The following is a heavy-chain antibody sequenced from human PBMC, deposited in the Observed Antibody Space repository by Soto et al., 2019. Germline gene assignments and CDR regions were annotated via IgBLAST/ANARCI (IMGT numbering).Heavy chain of an antibody. J-gene: IGHJ4*02. CDR1: GGSVSSGRFY. CDR3: ARSGSGSGWL. D-gene: IGHD6-19*01. V-gene: IGHV4-61*03. Sequence: QVQLQESGPGLVKPSETLSLTCTVSGGSVSSGRFYWSWIRQPPGKGLEWIGYIYYSGSTKYNSSLRSRVTISVDTSMNHFSLKLTSVTAADTAVYYCARSGSGSGWLGGQGTLVTVSS. CDR2: IYYSGST.